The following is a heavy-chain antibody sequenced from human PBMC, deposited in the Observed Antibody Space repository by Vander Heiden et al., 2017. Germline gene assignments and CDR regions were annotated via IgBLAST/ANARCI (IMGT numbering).Heavy chain of an antibody. CDR2: ISYDGSNK. J-gene: IGHJ4*02. Sequence: QVQLVESGGGVVQPGRSLKPSCSASGFTFSSYAMHWVRQAPGKGLEWVAVISYDGSNKYYADSGKGRFTISRDNSKNTLYMQMNRMRAEETAVYYCAIDQDSGVVTAIQDYWGQGTMVTVYS. V-gene: IGHV3-30-3*01. CDR3: AIDQDSGVVTAIQDY. D-gene: IGHD2-21*02. CDR1: GFTFSSYA.